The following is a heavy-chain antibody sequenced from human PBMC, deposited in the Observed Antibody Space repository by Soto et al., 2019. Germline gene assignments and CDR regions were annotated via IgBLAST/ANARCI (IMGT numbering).Heavy chain of an antibody. CDR1: GFTVSSNY. Sequence: EVQLVESGGGLIQPGGSLRLSCAASGFTVSSNYMSWVRQAPGKGLEWVSVIYSGGSTYYADSVKGRFTISRDNSKNTLYLQMNSLRAEDTAVYYCARSTDTAMVLSFDYWGQGTLVTVSS. V-gene: IGHV3-53*01. CDR2: IYSGGST. CDR3: ARSTDTAMVLSFDY. D-gene: IGHD5-18*01. J-gene: IGHJ4*02.